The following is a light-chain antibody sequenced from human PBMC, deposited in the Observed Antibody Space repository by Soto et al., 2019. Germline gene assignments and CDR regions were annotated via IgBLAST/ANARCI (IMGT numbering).Light chain of an antibody. CDR1: SNDVGGSDY. CDR2: DVT. V-gene: IGLV2-14*01. Sequence: QSALTQPASVSGSPGQSITISCTGTSNDVGGSDYISWYQEYPGKAPRLIIYDVTNRPSGVSDRFSGSKSVDTASQTISGLEAEDEADYYCSSYTHIRSVIFGGGTKVTVL. CDR3: SSYTHIRSVI. J-gene: IGLJ2*01.